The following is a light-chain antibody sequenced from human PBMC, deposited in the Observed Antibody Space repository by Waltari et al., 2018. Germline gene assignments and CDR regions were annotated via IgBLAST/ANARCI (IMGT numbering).Light chain of an antibody. Sequence: EIVLTQSPGTLSLSPGERATLPCRASPSVSRTLAWYQQKPGQAPKLLIYGASISATGIPDRFTGSGSGTDFSLTISSLEPEDFAIYFCQHYVRLPATFGQGTKVEIK. V-gene: IGKV3-20*01. CDR1: PSVSRT. CDR2: GAS. J-gene: IGKJ1*01. CDR3: QHYVRLPAT.